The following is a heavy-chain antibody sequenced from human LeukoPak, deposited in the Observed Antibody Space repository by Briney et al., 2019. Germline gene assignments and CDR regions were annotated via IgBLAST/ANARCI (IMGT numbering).Heavy chain of an antibody. D-gene: IGHD3-10*01. Sequence: SETLSLTCAVSGDSITSSSYYWGWIRQPPGKRLEWIGNFYYTGSTYYNPSLKRRVTISVDTSKNQFSLKLSSVTAADTAVYYCARHGGAKGYGSGSYYTWGQGTLVSVSS. V-gene: IGHV4-39*01. J-gene: IGHJ5*02. CDR1: GDSITSSSYY. CDR2: FYYTGST. CDR3: ARHGGAKGYGSGSYYT.